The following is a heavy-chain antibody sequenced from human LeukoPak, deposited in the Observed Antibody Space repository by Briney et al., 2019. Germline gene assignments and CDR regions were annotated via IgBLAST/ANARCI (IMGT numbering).Heavy chain of an antibody. Sequence: GGSLRLSCAASGFTVDDYAMHWVRQAPGKGLEWVSGISWNSVVIAYADSVKGRFTISRDNAKNSLYLQMNSLRAEDTAVYYCARDLEEYCSGGSCSLFDYWGQGTLVTVSS. V-gene: IGHV3-9*01. CDR2: ISWNSVVI. D-gene: IGHD2-15*01. CDR1: GFTVDDYA. CDR3: ARDLEEYCSGGSCSLFDY. J-gene: IGHJ4*02.